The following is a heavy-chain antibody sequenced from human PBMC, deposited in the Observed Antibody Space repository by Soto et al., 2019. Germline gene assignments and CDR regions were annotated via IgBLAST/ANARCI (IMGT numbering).Heavy chain of an antibody. J-gene: IGHJ6*02. CDR3: AKTSRTVRGVSDGMDV. CDR2: ISGSGGST. D-gene: IGHD3-10*01. V-gene: IGHV3-23*01. Sequence: EVQLLESGGGLVQPGGSLRLSCAASGFTFSSYAMSWVRQAPGKGLEWVSAISGSGGSTYYADSVKGRFTISRDNSKNTLYLQMNSLRAEYTAVYYCAKTSRTVRGVSDGMDVWGQGTTVTVSS. CDR1: GFTFSSYA.